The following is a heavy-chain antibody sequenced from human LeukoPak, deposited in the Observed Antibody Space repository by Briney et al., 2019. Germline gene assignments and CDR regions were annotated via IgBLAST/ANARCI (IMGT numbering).Heavy chain of an antibody. CDR1: GFTFSSYA. CDR2: ISGSGGST. D-gene: IGHD6-19*01. Sequence: GGSLRLSCAASGFTFSSYAMSWVRQAPGKGLEWVSAISGSGGSTYYADSVKGRFTISRDNSKNTLYLQMNSLRAEDTAVYYCAKDLPSPLKYSSGWYSVYWGQGTLVTVSS. V-gene: IGHV3-23*01. CDR3: AKDLPSPLKYSSGWYSVY. J-gene: IGHJ4*02.